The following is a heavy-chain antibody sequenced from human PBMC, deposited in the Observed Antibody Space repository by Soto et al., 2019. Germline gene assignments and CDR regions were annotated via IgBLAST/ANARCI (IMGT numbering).Heavy chain of an antibody. J-gene: IGHJ5*02. D-gene: IGHD3-3*01. Sequence: HTGGSLGLSCAASGFTISSYGMHWVRQAPGKGLEWVAVISYDGSNKYYADSVKGRFTISRDNSKNTLYLQMNSLRAEDTVLYYCAKEVWGGYYTWFDPWGQGTLVTVSS. CDR1: GFTISSYG. CDR3: AKEVWGGYYTWFDP. V-gene: IGHV3-30*18. CDR2: ISYDGSNK.